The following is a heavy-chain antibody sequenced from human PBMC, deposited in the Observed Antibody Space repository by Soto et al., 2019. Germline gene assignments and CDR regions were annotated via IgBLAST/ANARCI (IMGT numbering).Heavy chain of an antibody. V-gene: IGHV3-48*02. CDR2: ISSSSSTI. J-gene: IGHJ6*02. Sequence: PGGSLRLSCAASGFTFSSYGMHWVRQAPGKGLEWLSYISSSSSTIYYADSVEGRFTISRDNAKNSLYLQMNSLRDEDTAVYYCARDEITTLGRYYYGMGVWGQGTTVTASS. CDR3: ARDEITTLGRYYYGMGV. CDR1: GFTFSSYG. D-gene: IGHD1-1*01.